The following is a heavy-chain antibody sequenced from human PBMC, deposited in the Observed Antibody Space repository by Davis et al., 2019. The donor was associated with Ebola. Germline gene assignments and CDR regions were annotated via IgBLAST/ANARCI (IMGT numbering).Heavy chain of an antibody. D-gene: IGHD4-23*01. CDR1: GGSISSHY. CDR2: IYNSGTT. Sequence: MPSETLSLTCTVSGGSISSHYWSWIRQHPGKGLEWIGYIYNSGTTNYNPSLKSRVTISLDTPKNQFTLKLSSVTAADTAVYYCARVGGSGNYDLEALDSWGQGTLVTVSS. J-gene: IGHJ4*02. CDR3: ARVGGSGNYDLEALDS. V-gene: IGHV4-59*11.